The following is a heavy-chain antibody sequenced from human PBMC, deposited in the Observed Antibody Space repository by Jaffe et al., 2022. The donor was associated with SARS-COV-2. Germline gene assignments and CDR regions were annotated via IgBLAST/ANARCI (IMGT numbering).Heavy chain of an antibody. CDR2: IYYSGST. CDR3: ARDACRGYYDSSGYYKPAVNSPSCWYFDL. J-gene: IGHJ2*01. Sequence: QVQLQESGPGLVKPSETLSLTCTVSGGSISSYYWSWIRQPPGKGLEWIGYIYYSGSTNYNPSLKSRVTISVDTSKNQFSLKLSSVTAADTAVYYCARDACRGYYDSSGYYKPAVNSPSCWYFDLWGRGTLVTVSS. V-gene: IGHV4-59*01. D-gene: IGHD3-22*01. CDR1: GGSISSYY.